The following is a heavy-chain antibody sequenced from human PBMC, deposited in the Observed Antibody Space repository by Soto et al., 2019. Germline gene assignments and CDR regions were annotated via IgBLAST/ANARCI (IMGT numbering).Heavy chain of an antibody. V-gene: IGHV3-30-3*01. D-gene: IGHD6-13*01. CDR3: ARDRRYSSSWPTYDY. J-gene: IGHJ4*02. CDR2: ISYDGSNK. Sequence: GGSLRLSXAASGFTFSSYAMHWVRQAPGKGLEWVAVISYDGSNKYYADSVKGRFTISRDNSKNTLYLQMNSLRAEDTAVYYCARDRRYSSSWPTYDYWGQGTLVTVSS. CDR1: GFTFSSYA.